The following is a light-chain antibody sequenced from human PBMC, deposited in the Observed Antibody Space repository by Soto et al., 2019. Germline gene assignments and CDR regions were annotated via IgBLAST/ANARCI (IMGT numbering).Light chain of an antibody. J-gene: IGKJ1*01. CDR2: DTS. V-gene: IGKV3-11*01. CDR3: HQRKSWPRT. Sequence: EIVMTQSPGTLSLSPGERATFSCRASQTVSNKLAWYQHKPGQAPRLLIYDTSNRATGIPARFSGSGSGTDFTLTINSLEPEDFAVYYCHQRKSWPRTFGQGTKVDIK. CDR1: QTVSNK.